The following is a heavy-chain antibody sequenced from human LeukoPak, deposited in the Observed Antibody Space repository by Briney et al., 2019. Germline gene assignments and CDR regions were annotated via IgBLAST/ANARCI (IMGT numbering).Heavy chain of an antibody. CDR3: ARESMTAIPGDYYYYMDV. D-gene: IGHD2-21*02. Sequence: VKPSATLSLTCTVSGGSISSYYWSWIRQPPGKGLEWIGYIYYSGSTNYNPSLKSRVTISVDTSKNQFSLKLSSVTAADTAEYYYARESMTAIPGDYYYYMDVWGKGTTVTVSS. V-gene: IGHV4-59*01. CDR2: IYYSGST. CDR1: GGSISSYY. J-gene: IGHJ6*03.